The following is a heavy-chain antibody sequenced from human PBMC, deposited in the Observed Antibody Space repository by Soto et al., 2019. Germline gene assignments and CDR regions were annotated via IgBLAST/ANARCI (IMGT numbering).Heavy chain of an antibody. J-gene: IGHJ4*02. Sequence: EVQLVESGGGLVQPGGSLRLSCAASGFTFSSYWMRWVRQAPGKGLVWVSRINIDGSSADYADSVKGRFTISRDNAKNPLYLQMNSLRVEDTAVYYCARGGRGGFDYWGQGTLVTVSS. CDR3: ARGGRGGFDY. CDR2: INIDGSSA. D-gene: IGHD3-16*01. V-gene: IGHV3-74*01. CDR1: GFTFSSYW.